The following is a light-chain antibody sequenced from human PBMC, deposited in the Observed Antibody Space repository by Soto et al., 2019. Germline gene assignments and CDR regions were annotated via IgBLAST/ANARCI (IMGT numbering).Light chain of an antibody. J-gene: IGLJ2*01. V-gene: IGLV2-14*01. Sequence: SALTQPASVSGSPGQSITISCTGTSSDVGGYNYVSWYQQHPGKAPKLMIYDVSNWPSGVSNRFSGSKSGNTASLTISGLQAEDEADYYCSSYTSSSTTVFGGGTKVTVL. CDR1: SSDVGGYNY. CDR3: SSYTSSSTTV. CDR2: DVS.